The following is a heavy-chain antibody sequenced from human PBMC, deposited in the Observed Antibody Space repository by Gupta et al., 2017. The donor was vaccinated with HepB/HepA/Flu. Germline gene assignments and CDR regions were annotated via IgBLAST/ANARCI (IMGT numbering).Heavy chain of an antibody. V-gene: IGHV1-8*01. CDR3: ARWLSYYYDSSGYYGWFDP. CDR1: GYTFTSDD. J-gene: IGHJ5*02. CDR2: MNPNSGNT. Sequence: QVQLVQSGAEVKKPGASVKVSCKASGYTFTSDDINWVRPATGQGLEWMGWMNPNSGNTGYAQKFQGRVTMTRNTSISTAYMELSSLRSEDTAVYYCARWLSYYYDSSGYYGWFDPWGQGTLVTVSS. D-gene: IGHD3-22*01.